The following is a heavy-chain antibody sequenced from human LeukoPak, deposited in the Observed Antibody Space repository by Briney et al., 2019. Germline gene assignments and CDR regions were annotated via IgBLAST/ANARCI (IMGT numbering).Heavy chain of an antibody. D-gene: IGHD3-3*01. CDR3: ARVRLPSYYDFWSGYYPDRDFDY. CDR1: GFTFSSYW. V-gene: IGHV3-7*01. Sequence: GGSLRLSCAASGFTFSSYWMSWVRQAPGKGLEWVANIKQDGSEKYYVDSVKGRFTISRDNAKNSLYLQMNSLRAEDTAVYYCARVRLPSYYDFWSGYYPDRDFDYWGQGTLVTVSS. CDR2: IKQDGSEK. J-gene: IGHJ4*02.